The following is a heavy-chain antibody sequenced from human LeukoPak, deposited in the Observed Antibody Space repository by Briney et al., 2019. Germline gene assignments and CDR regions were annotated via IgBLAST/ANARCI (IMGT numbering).Heavy chain of an antibody. CDR3: AKGLTTHDY. D-gene: IGHD4-11*01. Sequence: GGTLRLSCAASVFTFSSYGMSWVRQAPGQGLEWVSSISGSGVTTYYADSVKGRFTTSRDTSKNTLFLQMNSLRVDDTAVYYCAKGLTTHDYWGQGTLVTVSS. CDR2: ISGSGVTT. CDR1: VFTFSSYG. J-gene: IGHJ4*02. V-gene: IGHV3-23*01.